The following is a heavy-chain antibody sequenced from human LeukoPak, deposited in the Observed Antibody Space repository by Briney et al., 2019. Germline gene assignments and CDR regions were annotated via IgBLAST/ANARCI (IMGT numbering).Heavy chain of an antibody. CDR1: GDSIGSSTYY. J-gene: IGHJ4*02. D-gene: IGHD6-13*01. V-gene: IGHV4-39*07. CDR3: AGALYSSSWYYFDY. CDR2: IYYSGST. Sequence: SETLSLTCTVSGDSIGSSTYYWGWIRQPPGKGLEWIGTIYYSGSTYYNPSLKSRVTISADMSKNQFSLKLSSVTAADTAVYYCAGALYSSSWYYFDYWGQGTLVTVSS.